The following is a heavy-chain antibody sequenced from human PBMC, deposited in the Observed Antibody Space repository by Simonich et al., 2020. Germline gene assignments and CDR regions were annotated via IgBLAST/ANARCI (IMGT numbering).Heavy chain of an antibody. CDR1: GFTFSSYS. V-gene: IGHV3-21*01. Sequence: EVQLVESGGGLVKPGGSLRLSCAASGFTFSSYSMNWVRQAPGKGRECVSSISSSSSYIYYADSVKGRVTISRDNAKNSLYLQMNSLRAEDTAVYYCARDVDTAMVFDYWGQGTLVTVSS. CDR2: ISSSSSYI. D-gene: IGHD5-18*01. CDR3: ARDVDTAMVFDY. J-gene: IGHJ4*02.